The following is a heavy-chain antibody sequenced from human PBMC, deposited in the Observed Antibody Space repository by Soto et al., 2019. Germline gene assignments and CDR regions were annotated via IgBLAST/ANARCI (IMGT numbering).Heavy chain of an antibody. CDR2: IGSGGIIT. J-gene: IGHJ3*02. CDR1: GFTFSRHS. Sequence: GGSLRLSCAASGFTFSRHSMIWVRQAPGKGLEWISYIGSGGIITEYADSVKGRFTTSRDNAENSLYLQMNSLTGADTAVYYCARQMKYDTNGFSPFDMWGQGTLVTVSS. V-gene: IGHV3-48*01. D-gene: IGHD2-8*01. CDR3: ARQMKYDTNGFSPFDM.